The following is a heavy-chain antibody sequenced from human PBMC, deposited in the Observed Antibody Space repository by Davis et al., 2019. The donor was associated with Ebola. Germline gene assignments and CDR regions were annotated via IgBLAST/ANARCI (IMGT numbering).Heavy chain of an antibody. D-gene: IGHD3-10*01. Sequence: PGGSLRLSCVAFEFTFSDYYMSWIRQAPGKGLEWLAYINKNGNIMYIADSVEGRFTISTDTAKNSLFLQMNSLRAEDTAMYFCARGSDRWELFSYWGQGTLVTVSS. CDR2: INKNGNIM. J-gene: IGHJ4*02. CDR3: ARGSDRWELFSY. CDR1: EFTFSDYY. V-gene: IGHV3-11*04.